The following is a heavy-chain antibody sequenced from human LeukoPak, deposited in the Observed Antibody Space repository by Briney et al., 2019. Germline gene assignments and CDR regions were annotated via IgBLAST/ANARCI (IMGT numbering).Heavy chain of an antibody. CDR2: FDPEDGET. J-gene: IGHJ5*02. V-gene: IGHV1-24*01. CDR1: GYTLTELS. CDR3: AASTYPLLLSDYFDP. Sequence: EASVKVSCKVSGYTLTELSMHWVRQAPGKGLEWMGGFDPEDGETIYAQKFQDRVTMTEDTSTDTAYMELSSLRSEDTAVYYRAASTYPLLLSDYFDPWGQGTLVTVSS. D-gene: IGHD2-2*01.